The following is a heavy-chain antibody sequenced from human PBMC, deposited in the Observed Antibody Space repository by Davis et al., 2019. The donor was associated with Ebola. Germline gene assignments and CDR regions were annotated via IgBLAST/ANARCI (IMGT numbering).Heavy chain of an antibody. J-gene: IGHJ4*02. V-gene: IGHV5-51*01. CDR1: GYSFTSYW. D-gene: IGHD6-13*01. CDR3: GRARVRISGAADYFDY. CDR2: IYPGDSDT. Sequence: GESLKISCKGSGYSFTSYWIGWVRQMPGKGLEWMGIIYPGDSDTRYSPSFQGQVTISADKSTSTAYLQWSSLKASDTAMYYCGRARVRISGAADYFDYWGQGTLVTVSS.